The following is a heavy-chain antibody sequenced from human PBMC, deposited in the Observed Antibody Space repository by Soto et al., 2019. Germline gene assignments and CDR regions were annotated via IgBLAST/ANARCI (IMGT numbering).Heavy chain of an antibody. D-gene: IGHD3-3*01. CDR2: INHSGGT. CDR1: GGSFSAYY. J-gene: IGHJ6*02. Sequence: PSETLSLTCAVYGGSFSAYYWSWIRQPPGTGLEWIGEINHSGGTSYNPSLKSRITINPDTSKNQVSLQLKSVAPEDTAVYNCTTGATSGRYVNYYYGIDVWGQGTTVTVSS. V-gene: IGHV4-34*01. CDR3: TTGATSGRYVNYYYGIDV.